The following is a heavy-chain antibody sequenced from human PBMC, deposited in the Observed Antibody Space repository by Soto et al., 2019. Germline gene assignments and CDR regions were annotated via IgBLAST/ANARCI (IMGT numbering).Heavy chain of an antibody. D-gene: IGHD6-13*01. CDR1: GGSISSGGYY. CDR3: ARGRIEYSSSWYVDY. Sequence: TLSLTCTVSGGSISSGGYYWSWIRQHPGKGLEWIGYIYYSGSTYYNPSLKSRVTISVDTSKNQFSLKLSSVTAADTAVYYCARGRIEYSSSWYVDYWGQGTLVTVSS. V-gene: IGHV4-31*03. J-gene: IGHJ4*02. CDR2: IYYSGST.